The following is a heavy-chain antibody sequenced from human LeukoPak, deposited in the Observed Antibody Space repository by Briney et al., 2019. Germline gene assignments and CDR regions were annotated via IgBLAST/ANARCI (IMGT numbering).Heavy chain of an antibody. Sequence: ASVKVSCKASGYTFTSYYMHWVRQAPGQGLEWMGVINPSGGSTSYAQKFQGRVTMTRDTSTSTVYMELSSLRSEDTAVYYCARAITGTTALGYWGQGTLVTVSS. V-gene: IGHV1-46*03. CDR1: GYTFTSYY. CDR3: ARAITGTTALGY. D-gene: IGHD1-7*01. CDR2: INPSGGST. J-gene: IGHJ4*02.